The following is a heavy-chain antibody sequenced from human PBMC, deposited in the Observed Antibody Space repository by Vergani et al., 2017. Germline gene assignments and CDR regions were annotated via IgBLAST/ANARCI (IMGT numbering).Heavy chain of an antibody. J-gene: IGHJ5*02. D-gene: IGHD3-22*01. CDR1: GSILRHFW. V-gene: IGHV3-7*01. CDR3: ERINYFVSNGYSLTRWHNWFDP. CDR2: INQDGSEK. Sequence: EVKLVESGGGLVQPGGSLRLSFAASGSILRHFWLSWVRQAPGKALEWVAKINQDGSEKYFVDSVKGRFTISRGNSKNSLYLQMNSLRAEDTALDYWERINYFVSNGYSLTRWHNWFDPWGQGTLITFSS.